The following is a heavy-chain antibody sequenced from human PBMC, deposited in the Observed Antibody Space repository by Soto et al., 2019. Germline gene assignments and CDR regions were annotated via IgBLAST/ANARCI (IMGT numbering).Heavy chain of an antibody. CDR2: ISAYNGNT. V-gene: IGHV1-18*01. CDR3: ARDPRRYSGYDLALGYYYGMDV. J-gene: IGHJ6*02. CDR1: GYTFTSYG. D-gene: IGHD5-12*01. Sequence: ASVKVSCKASGYTFTSYGISWVRQAPGQGLEWMGWISAYNGNTNYAQKLQGRVTMTTDTSTSTAYTELRSLRSDDTAVYYCARDPRRYSGYDLALGYYYGMDVWGQGTTVTVSS.